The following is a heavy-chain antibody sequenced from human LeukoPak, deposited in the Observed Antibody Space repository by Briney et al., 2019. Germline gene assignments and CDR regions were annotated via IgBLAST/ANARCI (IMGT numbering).Heavy chain of an antibody. V-gene: IGHV3-30*04. D-gene: IGHD2-15*01. J-gene: IGHJ4*02. CDR2: ISYDGSNK. CDR1: GFTFSSYA. CDR3: ANHLEYCSTGSCPYFDY. Sequence: GSLRLSCAASGFTFSSYAMHWVRQAPGKGLEWGAVISYDGSNKYYADSVKGRFTISRDNSKNTLYLQMNSLRAEDTAVYYCANHLEYCSTGSCPYFDYWGQGTLVTVSS.